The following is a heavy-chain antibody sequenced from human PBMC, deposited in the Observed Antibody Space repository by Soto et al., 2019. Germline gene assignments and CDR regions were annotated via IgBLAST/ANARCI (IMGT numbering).Heavy chain of an antibody. CDR3: AREVGYGDFSAALMD. J-gene: IGHJ4*02. CDR1: GGTFSSHS. CDR2: IVTLFGTA. D-gene: IGHD4-17*01. V-gene: IGHV1-69*13. Sequence: SVKVSCKASGGTFSSHSINWVRQAPGQGLEWMGGIVTLFGTANYAQNFQGRVTITADQSTSTVYMDLSSLRSDDTAVYYCAREVGYGDFSAALMDWGQGTLVTVS.